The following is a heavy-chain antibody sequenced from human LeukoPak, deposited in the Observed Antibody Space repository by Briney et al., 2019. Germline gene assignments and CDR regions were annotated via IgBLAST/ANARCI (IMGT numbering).Heavy chain of an antibody. Sequence: GGSLRLSCVASGFTVSSNQITWVRQAPGKRLEWVAVIWYDGSNKYYADSVKGRFTISRDNSKNTLYLQMNSLRAEDTAVYYCARGRYSSSWKAYWGQGTLVTVSS. V-gene: IGHV3-33*08. CDR1: GFTVSSNQ. CDR3: ARGRYSSSWKAY. CDR2: IWYDGSNK. J-gene: IGHJ4*02. D-gene: IGHD6-13*01.